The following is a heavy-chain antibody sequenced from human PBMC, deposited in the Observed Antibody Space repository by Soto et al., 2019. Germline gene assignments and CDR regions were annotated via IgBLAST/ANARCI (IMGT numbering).Heavy chain of an antibody. D-gene: IGHD1-26*01. J-gene: IGHJ6*02. CDR2: IYHGGST. Sequence: PSETLSPTCTVAWGSISSGNWWSWVRHPPGKVREGIGGIYHGGSTNYNPSLKRRLTLSVDKPKKQLSLQLTSVPDADTAVYYCPRVSGSYYYGMHLRGQGNTVPVSS. V-gene: IGHV4-4*02. CDR3: PRVSGSYYYGMHL. CDR1: WGSISSGNW.